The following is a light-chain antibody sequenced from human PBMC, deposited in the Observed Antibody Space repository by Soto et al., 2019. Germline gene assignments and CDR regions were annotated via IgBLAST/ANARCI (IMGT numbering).Light chain of an antibody. Sequence: QSVLTQPASVSGSPGQSITISCTGTSSDVGGYNYVSWYQQHPGKAPKLMIYDVSNRPSGVSNRFSGSKSANTASLTISGLQAEDEADYYCSSYTGSTTVVFGGGTKVTVL. J-gene: IGLJ2*01. CDR2: DVS. CDR3: SSYTGSTTVV. CDR1: SSDVGGYNY. V-gene: IGLV2-14*01.